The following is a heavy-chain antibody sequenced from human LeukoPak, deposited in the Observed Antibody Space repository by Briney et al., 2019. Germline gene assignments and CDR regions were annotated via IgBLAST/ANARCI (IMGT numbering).Heavy chain of an antibody. Sequence: PGGSLRLSCAASGFTFSSYAMSWVRQAPGKGLEWVSAISGDESSTNYADSVKGRFTISRDNAKNTLYLQMNSLRVEDTAVYYCARGRPHGSDYWGQGTLVTVSS. CDR2: ISGDESST. V-gene: IGHV3-23*01. CDR3: ARGRPHGSDY. CDR1: GFTFSSYA. D-gene: IGHD2-15*01. J-gene: IGHJ4*02.